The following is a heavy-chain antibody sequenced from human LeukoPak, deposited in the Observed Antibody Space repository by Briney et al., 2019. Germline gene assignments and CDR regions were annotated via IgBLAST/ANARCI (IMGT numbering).Heavy chain of an antibody. Sequence: GGSLRLSCAASGFTFSTYAMHWVRQAPGKGLQYVSGITSNGGSTYYANSVKDRFTISRDNSKNTLYLQMGSLRAEDMAVYYCARDGGAEVGASCYWGQGTLVTVSS. CDR3: ARDGGAEVGASCY. V-gene: IGHV3-64*01. CDR1: GFTFSTYA. D-gene: IGHD1-26*01. CDR2: ITSNGGST. J-gene: IGHJ4*02.